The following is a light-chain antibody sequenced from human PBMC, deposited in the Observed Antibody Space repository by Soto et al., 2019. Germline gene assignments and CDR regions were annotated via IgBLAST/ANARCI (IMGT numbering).Light chain of an antibody. J-gene: IGLJ1*01. CDR2: DDD. V-gene: IGLV1-51*01. CDR1: SSNIGGNS. Sequence: QSVMTQPPSVSAAPGQRVTISCSGSSSNIGGNSVSWYQQLPGTAPKLLIYDDDKRPSGILDRFSGSKSGTSATLGITGFQTGDEADYYCGSWDSSLSAYVFGTGTQLTVL. CDR3: GSWDSSLSAYV.